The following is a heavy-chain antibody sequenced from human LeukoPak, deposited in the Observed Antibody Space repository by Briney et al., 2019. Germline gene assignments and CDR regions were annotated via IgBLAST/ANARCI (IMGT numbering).Heavy chain of an antibody. CDR1: GYSFDEYA. Sequence: GRSLRLSCAGSGYSFDEYAMHWVRQAPGKGLEWVSGINWKSDKIGYADSVKGRFTISRDNSKNSLYLQMNSLRVEDTALYYCAKDRYCTSSSCPIDYWGQGTMATVSS. D-gene: IGHD2-2*01. CDR2: INWKSDKI. CDR3: AKDRYCTSSSCPIDY. J-gene: IGHJ4*02. V-gene: IGHV3-9*01.